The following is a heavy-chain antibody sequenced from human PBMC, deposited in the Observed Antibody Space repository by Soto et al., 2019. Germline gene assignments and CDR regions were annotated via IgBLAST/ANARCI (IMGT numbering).Heavy chain of an antibody. D-gene: IGHD3-10*01. CDR2: MNPNSGNT. V-gene: IGHV1-8*01. CDR3: ARPKWFTMVRGGELDASDI. J-gene: IGHJ3*02. Sequence: ASLKVSCKASGYTFTSYDINWVRQATGQGLEWMGWMNPNSGNTGYAQKFQGRVTMTRNTSISTAYMELSSLRSEDTAVYYCARPKWFTMVRGGELDASDIWGQGTMVTVSS. CDR1: GYTFTSYD.